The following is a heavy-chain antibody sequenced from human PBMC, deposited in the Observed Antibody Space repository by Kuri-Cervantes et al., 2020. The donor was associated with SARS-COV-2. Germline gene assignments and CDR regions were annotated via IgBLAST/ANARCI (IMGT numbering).Heavy chain of an antibody. Sequence: SETLSLTCTVSGGSISSTSYYWGWIRQSPGKGLEWIGSIFYSGSTFYNPSLKSRLTIPVDTSKNQFSLKLTSVTAADTAVYYCARLVLEAYSGSFYFDYWGQGSLVTVSS. CDR2: IFYSGST. D-gene: IGHD1-26*01. V-gene: IGHV4-39*01. CDR3: ARLVLEAYSGSFYFDY. CDR1: GGSISSTSYY. J-gene: IGHJ4*02.